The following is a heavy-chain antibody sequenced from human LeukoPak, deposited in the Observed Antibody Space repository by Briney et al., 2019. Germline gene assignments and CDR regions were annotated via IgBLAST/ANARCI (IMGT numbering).Heavy chain of an antibody. CDR3: ASHESRYSYGPFDY. V-gene: IGHV4-39*01. D-gene: IGHD5-18*01. J-gene: IGHJ4*02. Sequence: SETLSLTCTVSGGSISSSSYYWGWIRQPPGKGLEWIGSIYYSGSTYYNPSLKSRVTISVDTSKNQFSLKLSSVTAADTAVYYCASHESRYSYGPFDYWGQGTLVTVSS. CDR2: IYYSGST. CDR1: GGSISSSSYY.